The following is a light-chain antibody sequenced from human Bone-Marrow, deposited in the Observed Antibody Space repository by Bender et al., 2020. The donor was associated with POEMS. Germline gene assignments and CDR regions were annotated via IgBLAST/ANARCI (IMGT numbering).Light chain of an antibody. V-gene: IGLV1-40*01. CDR3: QSYDSSLSGVV. Sequence: QSVLTQPPSVSGTPGQRVTIFCSGSNSNIGTNYVYWYQQLPGTAPKLLISGNSNRPSGVPDRFSGSKSGTSASLAITGLQAEDEADYYCQSYDSSLSGVVFGGGTKLTVL. J-gene: IGLJ2*01. CDR2: GNS. CDR1: NSNIGTNY.